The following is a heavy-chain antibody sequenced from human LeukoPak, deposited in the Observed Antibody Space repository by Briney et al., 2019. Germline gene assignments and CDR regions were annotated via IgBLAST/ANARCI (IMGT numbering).Heavy chain of an antibody. Sequence: WGSLRLSGAASGFTFSSYAMSWVRQAPGKGLEWVSAISGSGGSTYYADSVKGRFTISRDNSKNTLYLQMNSLRAEDTAVYYCARRVAQIDYWGQGTLVTVSS. J-gene: IGHJ4*02. CDR2: ISGSGGST. CDR1: GFTFSSYA. V-gene: IGHV3-23*01. CDR3: ARRVAQIDY. D-gene: IGHD2-15*01.